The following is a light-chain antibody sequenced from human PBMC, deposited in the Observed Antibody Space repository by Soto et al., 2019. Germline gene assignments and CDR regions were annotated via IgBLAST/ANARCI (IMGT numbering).Light chain of an antibody. CDR2: DAS. Sequence: DIQMTQSPSTLSGSVGDRVTTTCRASHTISSWLAWYQQKPGKAPKLLIYDASTLESGVPSRFSGSRSGTEFTLTISSLQPDDFATYYCQQYNSYSWTFGQGTKVDIK. CDR3: QQYNSYSWT. V-gene: IGKV1-5*01. J-gene: IGKJ1*01. CDR1: HTISSW.